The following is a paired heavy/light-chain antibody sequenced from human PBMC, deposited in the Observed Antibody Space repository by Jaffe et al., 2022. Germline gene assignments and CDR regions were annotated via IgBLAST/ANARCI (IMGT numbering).Heavy chain of an antibody. Sequence: QVQLVESGGGVVQSGRSLRLSCAASGFSFRSYGMHWVRQAPGKGLEWVAAITDTGNEKYYADSVMGRITISRDSPKNTLYLQMNSLRAEDTAVYYCAKWNDYKELDYWGQGTLVTVSS. CDR2: ITDTGNEK. D-gene: IGHD3-16*01. CDR3: AKWNDYKELDY. J-gene: IGHJ4*02. V-gene: IGHV3-30*18. CDR1: GFSFRSYG.
Light chain of an antibody. J-gene: IGLJ3*02. CDR1: NSDVGGYNY. CDR2: EVT. V-gene: IGLV2-14*01. CDR3: SSYTSRSTWV. Sequence: QSALTQPASVSGSPGQSITISCTGTNSDVGGYNYVSWYQQHPGKAPKLMIYEVTNRPSGVSTRFSGSKFGNTASLTISGLQAEDEADYYCSSYTSRSTWVFGGGTKLTVL.